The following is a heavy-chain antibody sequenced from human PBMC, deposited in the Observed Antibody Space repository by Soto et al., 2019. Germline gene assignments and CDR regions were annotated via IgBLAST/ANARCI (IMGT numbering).Heavy chain of an antibody. CDR3: ARFRIAARPFDY. Sequence: QVQLQQWGAGLLKPSETLSLTCAVYGGSFSGYYWSWIRQPPGKGLEWIGEINHSVSTNWNPSLKSRLTQSVHTSKNQFSLKLSPVTAADTAVYYCARFRIAARPFDYWGPGTLVTVSS. V-gene: IGHV4-34*01. J-gene: IGHJ4*02. D-gene: IGHD6-6*01. CDR1: GGSFSGYY. CDR2: INHSVST.